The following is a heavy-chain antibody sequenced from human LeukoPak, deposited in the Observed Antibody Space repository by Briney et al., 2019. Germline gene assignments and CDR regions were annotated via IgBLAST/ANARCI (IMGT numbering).Heavy chain of an antibody. CDR1: GFTFSAYT. V-gene: IGHV3-21*01. CDR2: ISSRGVYI. CDR3: ARAGSRYHHYYYYMDV. D-gene: IGHD2-2*01. Sequence: GGSLRLSCAASGFTFSAYTMSSVRQAPGKGLEWGSSISSRGVYIYHADSVKGRFTISRDNAKNSLYLQMHSLSAEETAVYYCARAGSRYHHYYYYMDVWGKGTTVCVSS. J-gene: IGHJ6*03.